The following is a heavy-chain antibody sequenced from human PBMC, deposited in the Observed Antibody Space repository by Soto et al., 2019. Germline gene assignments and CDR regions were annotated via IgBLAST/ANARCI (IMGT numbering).Heavy chain of an antibody. D-gene: IGHD3-9*01. V-gene: IGHV3-23*01. CDR2: ISGSGGST. Sequence: GSLRLSCAASGFTFSSYAMSWVRQAPGKGLEWVSTISGSGGSTDYADSVKGRFAISRDNSKNTVYLQMNSLRAEDTAVYYCAKTLRYFDWSDWGQGTLVTVSS. J-gene: IGHJ4*02. CDR3: AKTLRYFDWSD. CDR1: GFTFSSYA.